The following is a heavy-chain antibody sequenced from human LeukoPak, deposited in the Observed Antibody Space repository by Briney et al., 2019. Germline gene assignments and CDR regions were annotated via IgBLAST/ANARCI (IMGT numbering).Heavy chain of an antibody. CDR2: ISGSGGII. CDR3: AKDLPDYGDYIEGY. J-gene: IGHJ4*02. V-gene: IGHV3-23*01. Sequence: GGSLRLSCAASGFTFGSYAMSWVRQAPGKGLEWVSTISGSGGIIDYADSVKGRFTFSRDNSRNMVYLQMNSLRAEDTAVYYCAKDLPDYGDYIEGYWGQGTLVTVSS. D-gene: IGHD4-17*01. CDR1: GFTFGSYA.